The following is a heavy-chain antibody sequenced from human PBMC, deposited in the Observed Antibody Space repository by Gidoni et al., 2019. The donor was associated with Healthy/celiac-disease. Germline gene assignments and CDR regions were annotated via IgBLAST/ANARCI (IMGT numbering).Heavy chain of an antibody. CDR1: GYTFTSYD. CDR3: GRGRGGGNNWFDP. V-gene: IGHV1-8*01. CDR2: MNPNSGNT. Sequence: SVKVSCKASGYTFTSYDINWVRQATGQGLEWMGWMNPNSGNTGYAQKFQGRVTMTRNTSISTAYMELSSLRSEDPAVYYGGRGRGGGNNWFDPWGQGTLVTVSS. J-gene: IGHJ5*02. D-gene: IGHD3-16*01.